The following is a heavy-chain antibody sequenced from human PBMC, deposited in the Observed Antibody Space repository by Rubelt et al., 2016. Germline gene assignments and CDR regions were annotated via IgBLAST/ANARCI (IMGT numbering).Heavy chain of an antibody. V-gene: IGHV4-59*09. Sequence: GSTSSNPSVKSRLTISLDTSKNQFSLNLSSVTAADTAVYYCARGGAARPDYWGQGTLVTVSS. CDR3: ARGGAARPDY. J-gene: IGHJ4*02. CDR2: GST.